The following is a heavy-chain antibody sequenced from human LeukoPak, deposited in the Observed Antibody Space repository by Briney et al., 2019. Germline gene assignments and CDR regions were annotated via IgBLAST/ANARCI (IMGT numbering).Heavy chain of an antibody. CDR1: GFTFSSYA. J-gene: IGHJ4*02. V-gene: IGHV3-23*01. CDR3: AKDTSIGKYCTNGVCSPFDY. D-gene: IGHD2-8*01. Sequence: RGSLRLSCAGSGFTFSSYAMSWVRQAPGQGLEWVSVISDSGDYTSYADSVRGRFTISRDNSRNTLYLQMISLRPEDTAVYYCAKDTSIGKYCTNGVCSPFDYWGQGTLVTVSS. CDR2: ISDSGDYT.